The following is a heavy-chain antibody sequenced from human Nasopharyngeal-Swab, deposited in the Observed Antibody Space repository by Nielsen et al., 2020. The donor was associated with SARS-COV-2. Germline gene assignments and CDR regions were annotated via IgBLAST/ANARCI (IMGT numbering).Heavy chain of an antibody. CDR3: ARGDQGYCSGGSCYYLDY. Sequence: SETLSLTCTVSGGSISSYYWSWIRQPPGKGLEWIGYIYYSGSTNYNPSLKSRVTISVDTSKNQFSLKLSSVTAADTAVYYCARGDQGYCSGGSCYYLDYWGQGTLVTVSS. CDR2: IYYSGST. V-gene: IGHV4-59*01. D-gene: IGHD2-15*01. CDR1: GGSISSYY. J-gene: IGHJ4*02.